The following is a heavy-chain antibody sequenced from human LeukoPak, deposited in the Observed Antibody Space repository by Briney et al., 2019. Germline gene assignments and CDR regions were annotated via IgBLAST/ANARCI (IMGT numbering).Heavy chain of an antibody. CDR3: ARDPYDSWSGEEYNWFDP. D-gene: IGHD3-3*01. V-gene: IGHV1-18*01. Sequence: GASVKVSCKASGYTFTSYGISWVRQAPGQGLEWMGWISAYNGNTNYAQKLQGRVTMTTDTSTSTAYMELRSLRSDDTAVYYCARDPYDSWSGEEYNWFDPWGQGTLVTVSS. J-gene: IGHJ5*02. CDR1: GYTFTSYG. CDR2: ISAYNGNT.